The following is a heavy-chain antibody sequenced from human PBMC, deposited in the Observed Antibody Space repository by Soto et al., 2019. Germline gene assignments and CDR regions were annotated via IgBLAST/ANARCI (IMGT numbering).Heavy chain of an antibody. D-gene: IGHD2-21*02. V-gene: IGHV3-48*03. CDR3: ASPMVTAPNDAFDV. CDR2: ISSTGNTI. J-gene: IGHJ3*01. Sequence: GGSLRLSCAASGFTFSGYEMNWVRQAPGKGLEWISYISSTGNTIYYADSVKGRFTISRDNAKNSLYLQMNSLRAEDTSVYYCASPMVTAPNDAFDVWGQGXMVTV. CDR1: GFTFSGYE.